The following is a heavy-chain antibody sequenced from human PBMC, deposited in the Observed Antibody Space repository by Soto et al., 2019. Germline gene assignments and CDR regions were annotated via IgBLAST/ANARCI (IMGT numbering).Heavy chain of an antibody. D-gene: IGHD3-3*01. Sequence: SETLSLTCTVSGASIRSSSYYWGWIRQPPGKGLEWIGGIYYSGSTYYNPSLKSRVTISVDTSKNQFSLKLNSVTAADTAVYYCARPGAGGGVNWFDSWGQGTLVTVSS. V-gene: IGHV4-39*01. CDR1: GASIRSSSYY. CDR3: ARPGAGGGVNWFDS. J-gene: IGHJ5*01. CDR2: IYYSGST.